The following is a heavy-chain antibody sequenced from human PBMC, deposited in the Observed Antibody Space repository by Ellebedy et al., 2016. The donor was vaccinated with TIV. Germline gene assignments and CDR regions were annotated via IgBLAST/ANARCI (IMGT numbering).Heavy chain of an antibody. CDR1: GFTFSNAW. V-gene: IGHV3-15*01. Sequence: GESLKISCAASGFTFSNAWMNWVRQAPGKGLEWVGRIKSKTDGGAADYAAPVKGRFTISRDDSKNTRYLQMNSLKTEDTAVYFRTTVYRYNYDSVWGQGTLVTVSS. J-gene: IGHJ4*02. CDR2: IKSKTDGGAA. CDR3: TTVYRYNYDSV. D-gene: IGHD5-18*01.